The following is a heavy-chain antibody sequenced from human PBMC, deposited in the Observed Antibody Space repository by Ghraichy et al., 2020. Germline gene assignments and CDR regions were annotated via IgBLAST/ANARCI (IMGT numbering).Heavy chain of an antibody. CDR2: IYYTGATTT. V-gene: IGHV4-59*01. Sequence: SETLPLTCTVSGDSINSYYWSWIRQPPGKGLDWIGFIYYTGATTTNYNPSLTSRVTMSVDTSKNQFSLKLTSVTAADTAIYYCARSSGSDWRYFDFWGQGTLVTVSS. J-gene: IGHJ4*02. D-gene: IGHD5-12*01. CDR3: ARSSGSDWRYFDF. CDR1: GDSINSYY.